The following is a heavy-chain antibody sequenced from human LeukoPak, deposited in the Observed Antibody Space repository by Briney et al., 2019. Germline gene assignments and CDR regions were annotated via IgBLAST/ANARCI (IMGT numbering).Heavy chain of an antibody. V-gene: IGHV1-18*04. J-gene: IGHJ4*02. Sequence: ASVKVSCKASGYTLTGYYVHWVRQAPGQGLEWMGWIGANNANTKLEQKFQGRLTMAIDTSTGIVHMELRDLISDDTAMYYCGRNGVVAENRLYVDYWGQGTLVTVSS. CDR1: GYTLTGYY. D-gene: IGHD2-8*01. CDR3: GRNGVVAENRLYVDY. CDR2: IGANNANT.